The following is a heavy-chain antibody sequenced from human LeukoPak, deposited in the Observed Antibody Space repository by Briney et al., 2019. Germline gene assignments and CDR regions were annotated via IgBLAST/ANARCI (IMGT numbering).Heavy chain of an antibody. J-gene: IGHJ4*02. D-gene: IGHD6-19*01. Sequence: SETLSLTCAVYGGSFSGYYWSWIRQPPGKELEWIGYIYYSGSTNYNPSLKSRVTISVDTSKNQFSLKLTSVTAADTAVYYCAREAEGFEYWGQGTLVTVSS. CDR2: IYYSGST. CDR1: GGSFSGYY. CDR3: AREAEGFEY. V-gene: IGHV4-59*01.